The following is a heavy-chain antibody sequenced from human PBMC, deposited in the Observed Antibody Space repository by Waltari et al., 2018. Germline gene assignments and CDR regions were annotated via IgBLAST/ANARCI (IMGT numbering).Heavy chain of an antibody. CDR2: IPEDGLTQ. J-gene: IGHJ4*02. D-gene: IGHD3-22*01. V-gene: IGHV3-30-3*01. CDR1: GFTISSYD. Sequence: QVQLVESGGGVVQPGRSLRLSCAASGFTISSYDMHWVRQAPGKGLDWVAVIPEDGLTQYIAYSVKGRLTISRDNSQNTLYLHTNSLGADDTAVYYCARALGTYYYVSSGPPGGYWGPGTLVTVSS. CDR3: ARALGTYYYVSSGPPGGY.